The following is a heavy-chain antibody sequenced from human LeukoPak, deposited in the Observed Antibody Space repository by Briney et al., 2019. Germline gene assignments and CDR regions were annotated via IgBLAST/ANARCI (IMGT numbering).Heavy chain of an antibody. J-gene: IGHJ5*02. CDR1: GFTFSSYA. CDR3: ARGVGSSWYNWFDP. CDR2: ISGSDDST. V-gene: IGHV3-23*01. Sequence: GGSLRLSCAASGFTFSSYAMSWVRQAPGKGLEWVSAISGSDDSTYYADSVKGRFTISRDNSENTLFLQVDSLRVEDTALYYCARGVGSSWYNWFDPWGQGTLVIVSS. D-gene: IGHD6-13*01.